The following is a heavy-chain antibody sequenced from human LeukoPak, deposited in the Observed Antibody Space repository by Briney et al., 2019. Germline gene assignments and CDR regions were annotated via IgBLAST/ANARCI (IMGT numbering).Heavy chain of an antibody. J-gene: IGHJ5*02. D-gene: IGHD3-10*01. CDR3: ARGKRMVRGVNWFDP. CDR1: GGSISSSHW. V-gene: IGHV4-4*02. Sequence: SETLSLTCAVSGGSISSSHWWSWVRQPPGQGLEWIGEIYHSGRTTYNPSLKSRVTISVDKSKNQFSLKLSSVTAADTAVYYCARGKRMVRGVNWFDPWGQGTLVTVSS. CDR2: IYHSGRT.